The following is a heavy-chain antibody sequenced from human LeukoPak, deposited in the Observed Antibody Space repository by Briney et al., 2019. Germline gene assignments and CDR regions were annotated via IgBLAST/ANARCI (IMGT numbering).Heavy chain of an antibody. Sequence: NPGGSLRLSCAASGFIFSDYYMSWIRQAPGKGLEWVSFICSSSSYTKSTHSVTGRFTISRDNPKNTLFLQMNSLRAEDTAIYYCAKARDGWVAGSGGYYFDYWGQGTLVTVSS. CDR2: ICSSSSYT. D-gene: IGHD6-19*01. V-gene: IGHV3-11*05. CDR3: AKARDGWVAGSGGYYFDY. CDR1: GFIFSDYY. J-gene: IGHJ4*02.